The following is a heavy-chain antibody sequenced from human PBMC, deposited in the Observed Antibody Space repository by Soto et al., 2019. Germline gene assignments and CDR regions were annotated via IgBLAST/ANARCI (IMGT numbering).Heavy chain of an antibody. J-gene: IGHJ4*02. CDR3: VRAYGNSNHYFDY. Sequence: DAQVVESGGGLVQPGESLKLSCVGSGFTFHGSTMHWVRQASGKGLEWIGLISIKTNNYATVYAASVTGRFTLSRDDSENTAYLQMNSLKTEDTAVYYCVRAYGNSNHYFDYWGRGTLVKVSS. D-gene: IGHD3-10*01. V-gene: IGHV3-73*02. CDR1: GFTFHGST. CDR2: ISIKTNNYAT.